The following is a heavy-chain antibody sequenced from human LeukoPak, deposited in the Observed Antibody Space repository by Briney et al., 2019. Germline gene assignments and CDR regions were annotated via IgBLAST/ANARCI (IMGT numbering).Heavy chain of an antibody. CDR2: ISGSGGST. V-gene: IGHV3-23*01. D-gene: IGHD3-9*01. Sequence: GGSLRLSCAASGFTFSSYAMNWVRQAPGKGLEWVSSISGSGGSTYYADSVKGRFTISGDNSKNTLYLQMNSLRAEDTAVYYCAKAIYDILTPIDYWGQGTLVTVSS. CDR1: GFTFSSYA. CDR3: AKAIYDILTPIDY. J-gene: IGHJ4*02.